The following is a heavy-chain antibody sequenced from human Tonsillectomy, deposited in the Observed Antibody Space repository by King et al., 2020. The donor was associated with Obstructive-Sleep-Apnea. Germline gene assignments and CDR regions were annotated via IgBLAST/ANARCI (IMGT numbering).Heavy chain of an antibody. J-gene: IGHJ4*02. Sequence: VQLVESGGGLVQPGGSLRLSCAVSGFTVSSTYMRWVRQAPGKGLEWVSTLYSGGATDYADSVKGRFTISRDTSKNTLYLQMNSLRAEDTAVYFCARGLGYSYGYSFDYWGQGTLVTVSS. D-gene: IGHD5-18*01. V-gene: IGHV3-66*01. CDR3: ARGLGYSYGYSFDY. CDR2: LYSGGAT. CDR1: GFTVSSTY.